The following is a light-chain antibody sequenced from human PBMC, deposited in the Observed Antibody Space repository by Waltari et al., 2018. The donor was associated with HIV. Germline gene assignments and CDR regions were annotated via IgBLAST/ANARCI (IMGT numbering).Light chain of an antibody. V-gene: IGLV2-8*01. CDR2: EVT. J-gene: IGLJ2*01. Sequence: QSALTQPPSASGSPGPSVTMSCTGTSSDIGGYNYFSWYQQHPGKAPNLIMTEVTKRPSGVPDRFSGSKSGNAASLTVSGLQAEDEAHYYCSSYAPTNKCYVLFGGGTTLTVL. CDR3: SSYAPTNKCYVL. CDR1: SSDIGGYNY.